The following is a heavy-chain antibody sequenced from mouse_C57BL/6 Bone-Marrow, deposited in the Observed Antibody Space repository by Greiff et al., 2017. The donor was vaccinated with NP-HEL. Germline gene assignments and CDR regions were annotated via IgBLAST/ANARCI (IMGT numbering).Heavy chain of an antibody. CDR1: GFTFSDYY. CDR3: ARQAYGYDVRYYYAMDY. D-gene: IGHD2-2*01. V-gene: IGHV5-12*01. Sequence: EVKLMESGGGLVQPGGSLKLSCAASGFTFSDYYMYWVRQTPEKRLEWVAYISNGGGSTYYPDTVKGRFTISRDNAKNTLYLQMSRLKSEDTARYYCARQAYGYDVRYYYAMDYWGQGTSVTVSS. CDR2: ISNGGGST. J-gene: IGHJ4*01.